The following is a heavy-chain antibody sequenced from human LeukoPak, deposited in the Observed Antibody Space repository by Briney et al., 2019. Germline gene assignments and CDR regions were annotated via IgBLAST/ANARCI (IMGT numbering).Heavy chain of an antibody. J-gene: IGHJ6*02. CDR3: ARYIGDYGSGSPFYYWYGMDV. CDR2: IYYSGST. D-gene: IGHD3-10*01. Sequence: SETLSLTCTVSGGSISSSSYYWSWIRQHPGKGLEWIGYIYYSGSTYYNPSLKSRVTISVDTSKNQFSLKLSSVTAADTAAYYCARYIGDYGSGSPFYYWYGMDVWGQGTTVTVSS. CDR1: GGSISSSSYY. V-gene: IGHV4-31*03.